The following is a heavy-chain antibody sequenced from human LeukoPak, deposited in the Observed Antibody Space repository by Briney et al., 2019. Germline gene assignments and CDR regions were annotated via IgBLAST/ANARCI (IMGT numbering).Heavy chain of an antibody. Sequence: GGSLRLSCVVSGFRFSDYWMHWVRKAPGKGLVWVSGIKTDGSDRRYADFVTGRFTISRDNAKNTLFLQMNSLRAEDTAVYYCIRDFLTVTTNDYWGQGTLVTVAS. J-gene: IGHJ4*02. CDR2: IKTDGSDR. CDR1: GFRFSDYW. D-gene: IGHD4-11*01. CDR3: IRDFLTVTTNDY. V-gene: IGHV3-74*01.